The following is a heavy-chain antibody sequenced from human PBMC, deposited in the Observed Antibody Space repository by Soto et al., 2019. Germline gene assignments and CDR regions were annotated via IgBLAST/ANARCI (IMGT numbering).Heavy chain of an antibody. Sequence: QMQLQESGPGLVQPSGTLSLTCTVSGDSISRTYWWSWVRQPPGKGLEWVGEASHGGHTNFNSSLKSRVTLSLDKSRNKFFLDLTSVTAADTAMYYCATRLEGDSGRPLWGQGTMITVSS. CDR3: ATRLEGDSGRPL. CDR1: GDSISRTYW. D-gene: IGHD3-16*01. V-gene: IGHV4-4*02. CDR2: ASHGGHT. J-gene: IGHJ3*01.